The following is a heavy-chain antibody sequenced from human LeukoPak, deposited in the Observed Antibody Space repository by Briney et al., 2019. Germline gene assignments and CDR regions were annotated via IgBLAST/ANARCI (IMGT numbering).Heavy chain of an antibody. J-gene: IGHJ4*02. V-gene: IGHV4-59*01. CDR2: IYYSGST. D-gene: IGHD3-22*01. Sequence: SETLSLTCAVSGGSISSYYWSWIRQPPGKGLEWIGYIYYSGSTNYNPSLKSRVTISVDTSKNQFSLKLSSVTAADTAVYYCAGMSSDYYDSSGPFDYWGQGTLVTVSS. CDR1: GGSISSYY. CDR3: AGMSSDYYDSSGPFDY.